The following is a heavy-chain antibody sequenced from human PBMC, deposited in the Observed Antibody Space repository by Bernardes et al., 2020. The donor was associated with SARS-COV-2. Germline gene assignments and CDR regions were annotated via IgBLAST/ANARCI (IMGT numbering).Heavy chain of an antibody. D-gene: IGHD6-6*01. Sequence: ESLKISCHDSGYSFTSHWIAWVRQMPGKGLERMGMIYPDDSETRFSPSFQGRVTISADKSINTAYLQWTSLKASDTAMYYCATHSDSSERGAFDLWGQGTLVTVSS. V-gene: IGHV5-51*01. CDR3: ATHSDSSERGAFDL. CDR2: IYPDDSET. J-gene: IGHJ3*01. CDR1: GYSFTSHW.